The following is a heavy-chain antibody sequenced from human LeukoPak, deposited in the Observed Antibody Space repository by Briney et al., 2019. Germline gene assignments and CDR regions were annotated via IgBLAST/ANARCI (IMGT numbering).Heavy chain of an antibody. CDR3: ARGGVGATFGDFDY. CDR2: IYHTGST. D-gene: IGHD3-10*02. J-gene: IGHJ4*02. V-gene: IGHV4-38-2*02. CDR1: GYSISSGYY. Sequence: SETLSLTCTVSGYSISSGYYWGWIRQPPGKGLEWIGSIYHTGSTYYNPSLKSRVTISVDTSKKQFSLNLSSVTAEDTAVYYCARGGVGATFGDFDYWGQGTLVTVSS.